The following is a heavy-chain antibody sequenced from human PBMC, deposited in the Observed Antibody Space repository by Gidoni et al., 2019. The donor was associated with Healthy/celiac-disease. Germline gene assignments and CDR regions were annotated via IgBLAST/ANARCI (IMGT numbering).Heavy chain of an antibody. CDR1: GGSFSGYY. V-gene: IGHV4-34*01. CDR2: INHSGST. Sequence: QVQLQQWGAGLLKPSETLSLTCAVYGGSFSGYYWSWIRQPPGKGLEWIGEINHSGSTNYNPSLKSRVTISVDTSKNQFSLKLSSVTAADTAVYYCARRSTVVTLTAEAFDIWGQGTMVTVSS. CDR3: ARRSTVVTLTAEAFDI. J-gene: IGHJ3*02. D-gene: IGHD2-21*02.